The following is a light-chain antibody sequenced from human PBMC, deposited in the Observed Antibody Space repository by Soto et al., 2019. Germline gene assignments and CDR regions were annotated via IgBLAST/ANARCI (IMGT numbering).Light chain of an antibody. V-gene: IGKV1-5*01. CDR1: QSIGTW. J-gene: IGKJ1*01. CDR2: DAS. Sequence: DIQMTQSPSTLSASVGDGVTITCRASQSIGTWLAWYQQKPGKAPKLLIYDASSLESGVPSRFSGSGSGTEFTLTISTLQSEDFAVYYCQQYNNWPWTFGQGTKVDIK. CDR3: QQYNNWPWT.